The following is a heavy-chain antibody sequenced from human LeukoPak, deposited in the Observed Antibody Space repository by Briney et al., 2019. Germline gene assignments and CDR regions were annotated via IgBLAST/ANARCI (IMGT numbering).Heavy chain of an antibody. J-gene: IGHJ4*02. CDR1: GFTFDDYG. D-gene: IGHD3-10*01. CDR2: INWNGGST. V-gene: IGHV3-20*04. Sequence: GGSLRLSCAASGFTFDDYGMSWVRQAPGKGLEWVSGINWNGGSTGYADSVKGRFTISRDNAKNSLYLQMNSLRAEDTALYYCVRKWFGELLDYWGQGTLVTVSS. CDR3: VRKWFGELLDY.